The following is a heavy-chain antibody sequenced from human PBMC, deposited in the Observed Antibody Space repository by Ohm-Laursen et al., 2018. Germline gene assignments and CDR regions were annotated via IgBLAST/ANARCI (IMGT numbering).Heavy chain of an antibody. J-gene: IGHJ6*02. Sequence: SLRLSCAASGFTFSTYDMHWVRHTTGKGLEWVAAIGTADDTYYPGSVKGRFTISRDDAKKSLFLQMDSLRAEDTAVYFCARGNYYYDSSGSDPLVDVWGRGTTVTVSS. CDR2: IGTADDT. CDR3: ARGNYYYDSSGSDPLVDV. D-gene: IGHD3-22*01. V-gene: IGHV3-13*01. CDR1: GFTFSTYD.